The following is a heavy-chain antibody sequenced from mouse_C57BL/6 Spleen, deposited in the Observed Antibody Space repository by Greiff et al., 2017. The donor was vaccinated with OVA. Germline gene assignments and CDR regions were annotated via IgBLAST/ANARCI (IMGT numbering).Heavy chain of an antibody. CDR2: ITPSNGGT. CDR1: GYTFTSSW. V-gene: IGHV1-53*01. J-gene: IGHJ2*01. CDR3: ARRGYYYGSSPFDD. Sequence: QVQLQQPGTELVKPGASVKLSCTASGYTFTSSWMHWVKQRPGQGLEWIGNITPSNGGTNYNEKFKSKATLTVDTSSSTAYMQLSSLTSEDSAVYYCARRGYYYGSSPFDDWGKGTTLTVSS. D-gene: IGHD1-1*01.